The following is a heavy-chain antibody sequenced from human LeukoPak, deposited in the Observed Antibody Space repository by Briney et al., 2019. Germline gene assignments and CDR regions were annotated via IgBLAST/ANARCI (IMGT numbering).Heavy chain of an antibody. CDR2: IYHSGST. J-gene: IGHJ4*02. V-gene: IGHV4-59*01. CDR3: ARSCSSTSCLFDY. CDR1: GGSISTYY. Sequence: SETLSLTCTVSGGSISTYYWSWIRQPPGKGLDWIGYIYHSGSTYYNPSLKSRVTMSVDTSKNQFSLKLTSVTAADTAVYYCARSCSSTSCLFDYWGQGTLVTVSS. D-gene: IGHD2-2*01.